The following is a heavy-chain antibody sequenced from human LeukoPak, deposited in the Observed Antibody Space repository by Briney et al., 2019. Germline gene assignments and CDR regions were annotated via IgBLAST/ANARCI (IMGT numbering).Heavy chain of an antibody. V-gene: IGHV3-64D*06. J-gene: IGHJ5*02. CDR3: VKGGDYGDPFDP. CDR1: GFTFSSYA. Sequence: GGSLRLSCSASGFTFSSYAMHWVRQAPGKGLEYVSAISSNGGSTYYADSVKGRFTISRDNSKNTLYLQMSSLRAEDTAVHYCVKGGDYGDPFDPWGQGTLVTVSS. D-gene: IGHD4-17*01. CDR2: ISSNGGST.